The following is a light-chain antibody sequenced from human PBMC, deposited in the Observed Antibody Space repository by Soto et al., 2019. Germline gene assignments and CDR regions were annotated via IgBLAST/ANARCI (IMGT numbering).Light chain of an antibody. CDR2: DAS. J-gene: IGKJ4*01. CDR3: QHLGDWLPRLT. CDR1: RSVSSY. V-gene: IGKV3-11*01. Sequence: EIVLTQSPATLSLSPGERATLSCGASRSVSSYLAWYQQKPGQAPRLLNYDASYRATGIPDRFSGSGAGTDLPLTTSSPAPEDFPTYYCQHLGDWLPRLTCGGGTKVEIK.